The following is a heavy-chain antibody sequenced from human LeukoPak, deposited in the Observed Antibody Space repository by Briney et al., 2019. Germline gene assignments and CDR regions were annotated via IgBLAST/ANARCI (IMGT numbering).Heavy chain of an antibody. CDR3: AKGRDGYNFVH. J-gene: IGHJ4*02. Sequence: QAGGSLRLSCAASGFTFSSYEMNWVRQAPGKGLEWVSAISGSGGSTYYADSVKGRFTISRDNSKNTLYLQMNSLRAEDTAVYYCAKGRDGYNFVHWGQGTLVTVSS. CDR2: ISGSGGST. D-gene: IGHD5-24*01. CDR1: GFTFSSYE. V-gene: IGHV3-23*01.